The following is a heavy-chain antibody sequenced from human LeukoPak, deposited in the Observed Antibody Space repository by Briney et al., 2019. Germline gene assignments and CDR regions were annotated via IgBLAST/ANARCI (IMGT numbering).Heavy chain of an antibody. J-gene: IGHJ4*02. V-gene: IGHV4-59*01. D-gene: IGHD6-13*01. Sequence: SETLSLTCTVSGGSISTYYWNWIRQPPGKGLEWSGYIYYSGSTNYNTSLKSRVTISVDTSKNQFSLKLNSVTAADTAVYYCARSGGYSSSWSLWGQGTLVTVSS. CDR3: ARSGGYSSSWSL. CDR1: GGSISTYY. CDR2: IYYSGST.